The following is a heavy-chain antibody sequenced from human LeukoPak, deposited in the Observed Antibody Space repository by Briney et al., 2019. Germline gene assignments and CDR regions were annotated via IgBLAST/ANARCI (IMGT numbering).Heavy chain of an antibody. CDR3: ASGRYYGSGSYRWFDP. CDR1: GDSISNYY. V-gene: IGHV4-30-4*08. CDR2: INYSGST. D-gene: IGHD3-10*01. J-gene: IGHJ5*02. Sequence: PSETLSLTCTVSGDSISNYYWTWIRQPPGKGLEWIGYINYSGSTYYNPSLKSRVTISVDMSKKQFFLKLSSVTAADTAVYYCASGRYYGSGSYRWFDPWGQGTLVTVSS.